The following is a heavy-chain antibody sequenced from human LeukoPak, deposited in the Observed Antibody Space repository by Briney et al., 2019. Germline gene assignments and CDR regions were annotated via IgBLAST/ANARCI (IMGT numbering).Heavy chain of an antibody. CDR3: ARHPAAAGGGYYGMDV. CDR2: IYYSGST. Sequence: TSETLSLTCAVYGXSFSGYYWSWIRQPPGKGLEWIGTIYYSGSTNYNPSLKSRVTISVDTSKNQFSLKLTSVTAADTAVYYCARHPAAAGGGYYGMDVWGQGTTVTVSS. J-gene: IGHJ6*02. CDR1: GXSFSGYY. V-gene: IGHV4-34*01. D-gene: IGHD6-13*01.